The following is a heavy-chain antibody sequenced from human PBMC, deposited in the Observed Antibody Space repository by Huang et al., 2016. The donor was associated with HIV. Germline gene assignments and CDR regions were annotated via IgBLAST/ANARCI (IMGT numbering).Heavy chain of an antibody. CDR2: IYAGGST. CDR3: ARGQQSSGWYGGDLDY. Sequence: EVQLVESGGGLIQHGGYLRLSCAASGFSVNTNYMTWVRQAPGKGLEWVSVIYAGGSTYYAASVKGRFTISRDNSKNTVFLQMSSLRAEDTAVYYCARGQQSSGWYGGDLDYWGQGTLVTISS. D-gene: IGHD6-19*01. J-gene: IGHJ4*02. V-gene: IGHV3-53*01. CDR1: GFSVNTNY.